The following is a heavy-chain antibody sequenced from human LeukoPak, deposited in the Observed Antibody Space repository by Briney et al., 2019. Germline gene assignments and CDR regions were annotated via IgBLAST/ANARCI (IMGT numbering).Heavy chain of an antibody. D-gene: IGHD2-21*01. Sequence: SETLSLTCTVSGGSISSYYWSWIRQPAGKGLEWIGSIYYSGSTYYNPSLKSRVTISVDTSKNQFSLKLSSVTAADTAVYYCASTYCGGDCYYYYYYMDVWGKGTTVTVSS. CDR2: IYYSGST. J-gene: IGHJ6*03. V-gene: IGHV4-59*05. CDR1: GGSISSYY. CDR3: ASTYCGGDCYYYYYYMDV.